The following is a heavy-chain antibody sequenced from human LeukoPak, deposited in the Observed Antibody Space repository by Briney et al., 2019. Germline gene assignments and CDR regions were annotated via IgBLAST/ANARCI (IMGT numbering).Heavy chain of an antibody. CDR2: INPNSGGT. Sequence: ASVKVSCKTSGYTFTDYYMHWVRQAPGQGLEWMGWINPNSGGTNYAQKFQGRVTMTRDTSISTAYMELSRLRSDDTAVYYCAREDGEVVIASFDYWGQGTLVTVSS. V-gene: IGHV1-2*02. D-gene: IGHD2-21*01. CDR3: AREDGEVVIASFDY. CDR1: GYTFTDYY. J-gene: IGHJ4*02.